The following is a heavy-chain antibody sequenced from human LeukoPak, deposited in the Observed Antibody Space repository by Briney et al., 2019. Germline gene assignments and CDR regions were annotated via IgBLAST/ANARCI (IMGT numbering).Heavy chain of an antibody. D-gene: IGHD6-13*01. V-gene: IGHV4-39*07. CDR2: IYYSGST. CDR3: AGGDYSSSFDF. CDR1: GGSISSSSYY. Sequence: SETLSLTCTVSGGSISSSSYYWGWIRQPPGKGLEWIGSIYYSGSTYYNPSLKSRVTISIDKSKHQFSLKLTSVTAADTAVYYCAGGDYSSSFDFWGQGTMVTVSS. J-gene: IGHJ3*01.